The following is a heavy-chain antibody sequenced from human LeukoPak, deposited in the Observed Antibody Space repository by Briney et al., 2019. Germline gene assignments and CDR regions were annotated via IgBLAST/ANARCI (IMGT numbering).Heavy chain of an antibody. D-gene: IGHD3-10*01. CDR3: ARESTSGSYGYGMDV. J-gene: IGHJ6*02. CDR1: GYTFTGYY. Sequence: ASVKVSCKASGYTFTGYYMHWVRQAPGQGLEWMGWINPASGGTKYAEKLQGRVTMTRDTSISTAYMELSRLTSDDTAVYYCARESTSGSYGYGMDVWGQGTTVTVSS. V-gene: IGHV1-2*02. CDR2: INPASGGT.